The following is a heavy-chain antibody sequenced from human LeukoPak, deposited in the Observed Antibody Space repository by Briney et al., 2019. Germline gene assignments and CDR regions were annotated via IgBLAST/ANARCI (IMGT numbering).Heavy chain of an antibody. J-gene: IGHJ4*02. CDR3: AKVRAPSGWFNSDY. V-gene: IGHV3-15*07. CDR2: IKSKTDGGTT. D-gene: IGHD6-19*01. Sequence: PGGSLRLSCAASGFTFSNAWMNWVRQAPGKGLEWVGRIKSKTDGGTTDYAAPVKGRFTISRDDSKNTLYLQMNSLRVEDTAAYYCAKVRAPSGWFNSDYWGQGTLVTVSS. CDR1: GFTFSNAW.